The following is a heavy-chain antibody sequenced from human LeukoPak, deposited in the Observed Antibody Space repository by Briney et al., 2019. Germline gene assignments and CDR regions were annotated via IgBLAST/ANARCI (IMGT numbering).Heavy chain of an antibody. CDR1: GGSISSNSNY. V-gene: IGHV4-39*07. Sequence: SETLSLTCTVSGGSISSNSNYWGWIRQPPGKGLEWIGSIYYSGSTYYNPSLKSRVTISIDTSKNQFSLKLTSVTAADTAVYYCATPNDAFNIWGQGTMVTVSS. CDR2: IYYSGST. CDR3: ATPNDAFNI. J-gene: IGHJ3*02.